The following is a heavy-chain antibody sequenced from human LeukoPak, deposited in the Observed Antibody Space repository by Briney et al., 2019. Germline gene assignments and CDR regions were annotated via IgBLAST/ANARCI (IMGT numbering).Heavy chain of an antibody. CDR3: AKDPNGDYLGAFDF. J-gene: IGHJ3*01. CDR1: GFAFGNYG. V-gene: IGHV3-23*01. D-gene: IGHD4-17*01. CDR2: ITGSGGTT. Sequence: GGSLRLTCTGSGFAFGNYGMTWVRQPPGKGLEGVSAITGSGGTTRYTDSVTGRFTISRDNSGNTLFLQMNSLRAEDTAVYYCAKDPNGDYLGAFDFWGPGTLVTVSS.